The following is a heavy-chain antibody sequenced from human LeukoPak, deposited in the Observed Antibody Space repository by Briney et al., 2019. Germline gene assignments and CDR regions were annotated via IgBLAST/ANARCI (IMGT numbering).Heavy chain of an antibody. CDR1: GGSISSYY. D-gene: IGHD3-10*01. CDR3: ATTLYYGSGPQWADFQH. CDR2: ISDTGST. Sequence: SETLSLTCTVSGGSISSYYWSWIRQPPGKGLEWIGYISDTGSTNYNPSLKSRVTISLDTSKKQFSLKLDSVTPADTAVYYCATTLYYGSGPQWADFQHWGQGTLVTVSS. J-gene: IGHJ1*01. V-gene: IGHV4-59*01.